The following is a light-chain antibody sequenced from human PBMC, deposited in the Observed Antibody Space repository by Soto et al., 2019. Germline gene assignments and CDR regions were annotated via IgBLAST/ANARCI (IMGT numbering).Light chain of an antibody. V-gene: IGLV2-14*01. CDR3: SSCTSSSTLYV. Sequence: QSVLTQPASVSGSPGQSISISCTGTSSDGGGYNYVSWYQQHPGKAPKLMIYDVSNRPSGVSNRFSGSKSGNTASLTISGLHAEDEADYYCSSCTSSSTLYVFGTGTKLTVL. CDR2: DVS. J-gene: IGLJ1*01. CDR1: SSDGGGYNY.